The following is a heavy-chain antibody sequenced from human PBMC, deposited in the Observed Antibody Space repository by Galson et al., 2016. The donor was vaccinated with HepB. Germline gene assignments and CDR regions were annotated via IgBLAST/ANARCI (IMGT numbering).Heavy chain of an antibody. CDR3: ARERGYSHGTFNY. V-gene: IGHV3-30*04. CDR2: ISYHGSNK. D-gene: IGHD5-12*01. J-gene: IGHJ4*02. CDR1: GFTFSNYA. Sequence: SLRLSCAASGFTFSNYAMHWVRQAPGKGLEWVAVISYHGSNKYYADSVKGRFTISRDNSKNTLYLQMSSLRAEDTAVYYCARERGYSHGTFNYWGQGTLVTVSS.